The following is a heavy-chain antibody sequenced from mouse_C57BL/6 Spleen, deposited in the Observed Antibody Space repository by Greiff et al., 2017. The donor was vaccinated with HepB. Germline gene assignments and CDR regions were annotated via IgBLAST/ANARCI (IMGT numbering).Heavy chain of an antibody. D-gene: IGHD1-1*01. J-gene: IGHJ2*01. V-gene: IGHV5-9-1*02. CDR1: GFTFSSYA. CDR3: TRGPITSSYFDY. Sequence: DVHLVESGEGLVKPGGSLKLSCAASGFTFSSYAMSWVRQTPEKRLEWVAYISSGGDYIYYADTVKGRFTISRDNARNTLYLQMSSLKSEDTAMYYCTRGPITSSYFDYWGQGTTLTVSS. CDR2: ISSGGDYI.